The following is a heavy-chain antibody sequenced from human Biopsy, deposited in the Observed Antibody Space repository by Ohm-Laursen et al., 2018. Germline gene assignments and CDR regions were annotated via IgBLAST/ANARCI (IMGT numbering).Heavy chain of an antibody. CDR3: AKDSGGSPLGELFH. J-gene: IGHJ4*02. V-gene: IGHV3-9*01. Sequence: SLRLSCSASGFIFDDYAMHWVRQAPGKGLEWVSGISWDSGRIDYADSVKGRFTISRDNAKNSLYLQMNSLRAEDTALYYRAKDSGGSPLGELFHWGQGNLVTVSS. CDR1: GFIFDDYA. CDR2: ISWDSGRI. D-gene: IGHD3-16*01.